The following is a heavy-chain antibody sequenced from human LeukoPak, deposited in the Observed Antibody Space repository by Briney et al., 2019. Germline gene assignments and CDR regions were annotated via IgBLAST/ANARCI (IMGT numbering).Heavy chain of an antibody. CDR1: GGSFSGYY. V-gene: IGHV4-34*01. D-gene: IGHD6-13*01. CDR3: ARHKHSSSWYDY. Sequence: KPSETLSLTCAVYGGSFSGYYWSWIRQPPGKGLEWIGEINHSGSTNYNPSLKSRVTISVDTSKNQFSLKLSSVTAADTAVYYCARHKHSSSWYDYWGQGTLVTVSS. J-gene: IGHJ4*02. CDR2: INHSGST.